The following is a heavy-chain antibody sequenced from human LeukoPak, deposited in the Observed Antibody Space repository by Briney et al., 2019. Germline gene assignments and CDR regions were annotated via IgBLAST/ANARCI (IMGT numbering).Heavy chain of an antibody. CDR1: GYTFTSYG. V-gene: IGHV1-46*01. J-gene: IGHJ6*03. CDR3: ARDTSYYYYMDV. D-gene: IGHD1-26*01. CDR2: INPSGGST. Sequence: ASVKVSCKASGYTFTSYGISWVRQAPGQGLEWMGIINPSGGSTSYAQKFQGRVTMTRDTSTSTVYMELSSLRSEDTAVYYCARDTSYYYYMDVWGKGTTVTVSS.